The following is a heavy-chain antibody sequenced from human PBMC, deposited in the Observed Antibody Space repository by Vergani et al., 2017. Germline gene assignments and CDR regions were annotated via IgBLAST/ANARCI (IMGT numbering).Heavy chain of an antibody. D-gene: IGHD2-21*01. CDR3: TTDPRYCGDGSCYWLRDHHYYGMDV. Sequence: EVQLVESGGGIVKPGGSLRLSCVASGFSFRNAWMNWVRRTPGKGLEWVGRIKSTFDRGTTDYAAAVKGRFTISRDDSNNKLFLQMNGLKTEDIGVYYCTTDPRYCGDGSCYWLRDHHYYGMDVWGQGTTVTVSS. V-gene: IGHV3-15*07. CDR1: GFSFRNAW. CDR2: IKSTFDRGTT. J-gene: IGHJ6*02.